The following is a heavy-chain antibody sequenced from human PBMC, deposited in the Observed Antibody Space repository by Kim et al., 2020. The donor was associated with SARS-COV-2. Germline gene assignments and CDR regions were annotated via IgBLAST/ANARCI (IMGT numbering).Heavy chain of an antibody. Sequence: SVKVSCKASGGTFSSYAISWVRQAPGQGLEWMGGIIPIFGTANYAQKFQGRVTITADESTSTAYMELSSLRSEDTAVYYCARDRDFWSGYLNYYYYYMDVWGKGTTVTVSS. CDR3: ARDRDFWSGYLNYYYYYMDV. CDR2: IIPIFGTA. V-gene: IGHV1-69*13. D-gene: IGHD3-3*01. J-gene: IGHJ6*03. CDR1: GGTFSSYA.